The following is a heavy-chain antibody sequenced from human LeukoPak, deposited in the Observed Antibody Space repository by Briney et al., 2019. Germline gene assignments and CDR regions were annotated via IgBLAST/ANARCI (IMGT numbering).Heavy chain of an antibody. CDR1: GFRFSNSA. V-gene: IGHV3-23*01. J-gene: IGHJ4*02. Sequence: GGSLRLSCAATGFRFSNSAMSWVRQAPGKGLEWVSGISGSGSSTYDADFVKGRFTVSRDNSKNTLYPQMSSLRAEDTGIYFCAKDLPRNEWLILYQFDVWGQGALVTVSS. CDR2: ISGSGSST. CDR3: AKDLPRNEWLILYQFDV. D-gene: IGHD5-12*01.